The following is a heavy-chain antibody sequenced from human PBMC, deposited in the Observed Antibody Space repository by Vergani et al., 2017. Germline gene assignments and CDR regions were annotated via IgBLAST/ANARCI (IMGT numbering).Heavy chain of an antibody. V-gene: IGHV3-11*04. CDR2: ISDTSSAI. J-gene: IGHJ1*01. Sequence: QVDLVESGGGLVKPGESLRLSCTASGFPFSDYYMTWLRQAPGKGLEWIAYISDTSSAIFYADSARGRFTISRDNAKNSLFLQMNNLRPEDTAVYFCARALRPHGDFHFADWGGGALVAVSS. D-gene: IGHD4-17*01. CDR3: ARALRPHGDFHFAD. CDR1: GFPFSDYY.